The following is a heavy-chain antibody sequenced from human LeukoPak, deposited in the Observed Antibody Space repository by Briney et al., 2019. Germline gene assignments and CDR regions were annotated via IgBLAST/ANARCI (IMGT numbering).Heavy chain of an antibody. Sequence: GGSLRLSCAASGFTLSNYWMSWVRQAPGKGLEWVANIKQDGSEKYYVDSVKGRFTISRDNAKNSLYLQMNSLRAEDTAVYYCARVTGEHYYYYMDVWGKGTTVTVSS. CDR2: IKQDGSEK. CDR1: GFTLSNYW. V-gene: IGHV3-7*01. J-gene: IGHJ6*03. D-gene: IGHD7-27*01. CDR3: ARVTGEHYYYYMDV.